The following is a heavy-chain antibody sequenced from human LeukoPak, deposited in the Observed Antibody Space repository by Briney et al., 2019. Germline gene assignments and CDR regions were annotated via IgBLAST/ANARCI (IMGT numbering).Heavy chain of an antibody. Sequence: GGSLRLSCAASGFTFTDYNMHWVRQVIGKGLEWVTAIGIRGDTHYSGSVKGRFTISRENAESSLYLQMNSLRAEDTAVYYCARGGIQVSGIDEFDYWGQGTLVTVSS. J-gene: IGHJ4*02. CDR1: GFTFTDYN. D-gene: IGHD6-19*01. CDR3: ARGGIQVSGIDEFDY. V-gene: IGHV3-13*01. CDR2: IGIRGDT.